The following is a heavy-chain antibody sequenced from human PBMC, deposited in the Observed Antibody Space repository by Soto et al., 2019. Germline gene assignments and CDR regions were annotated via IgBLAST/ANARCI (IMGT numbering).Heavy chain of an antibody. J-gene: IGHJ5*02. V-gene: IGHV6-1*01. CDR3: TRALQGSGPYNWFDP. CDR2: TYYRSKWYI. D-gene: IGHD4-4*01. Sequence: PSQTLSLTCVISGDSVSSSSAAWNWIRQSPSRGLEWVGGTYYRSKWYIDYAVSMKGRIRINADTSKNQFSLQLNSVTPEDTAVYYCTRALQGSGPYNWFDPWGQGTLVTVSS. CDR1: GDSVSSSSAA.